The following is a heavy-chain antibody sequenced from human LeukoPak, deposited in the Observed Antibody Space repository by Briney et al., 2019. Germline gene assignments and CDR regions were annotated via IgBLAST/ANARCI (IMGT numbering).Heavy chain of an antibody. CDR1: GFTVSSNY. CDR3: ARAPTSYSSGWYAGVSRFDY. CDR2: IYSGGST. J-gene: IGHJ4*02. V-gene: IGHV3-66*01. D-gene: IGHD6-19*01. Sequence: QPGGSLRLSCAASGFTVSSNYMSWVRQAPGKGLEWVSVIYSGGSTYYADSVKGRFTISRDNSKNTLYLQMNSLRAEDTAVYYCARAPTSYSSGWYAGVSRFDYWGQGTLVTVSS.